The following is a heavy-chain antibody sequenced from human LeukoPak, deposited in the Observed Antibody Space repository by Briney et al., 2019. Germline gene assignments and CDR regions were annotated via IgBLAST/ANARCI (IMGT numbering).Heavy chain of an antibody. D-gene: IGHD5-12*01. CDR3: AKDSGWLRFHY. Sequence: PGGSLRLSCAGYGFTFSNYGMNWVRQAAGKGLGWVSGISPSGDITYYVDSVKGRFTISRDNSKNTFYLQMNSLRAEDTAVYYCAKDSGWLRFHYWGQGTLVTVSS. CDR1: GFTFSNYG. J-gene: IGHJ4*02. V-gene: IGHV3-23*01. CDR2: ISPSGDIT.